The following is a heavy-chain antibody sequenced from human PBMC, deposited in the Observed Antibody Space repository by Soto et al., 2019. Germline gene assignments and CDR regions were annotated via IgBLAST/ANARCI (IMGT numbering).Heavy chain of an antibody. CDR2: ISSSSSYT. CDR3: ARDGTDARGGRDV. D-gene: IGHD1-1*01. V-gene: IGHV3-11*06. J-gene: IGHJ6*01. CDR1: GFTFSDYY. Sequence: QVQLVESGGGLVKPGGSLRLSCAASGFTFSDYYMSWLRQAPGKGLEWVSYISSSSSYTNYADSVTGRFTISRDNAKNSLYLQRNCLRAADTAVYYCARDGTDARGGRDVWGQGTTVTFSS.